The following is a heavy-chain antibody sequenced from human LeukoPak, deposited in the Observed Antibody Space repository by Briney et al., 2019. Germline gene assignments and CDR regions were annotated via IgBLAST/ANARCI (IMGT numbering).Heavy chain of an antibody. CDR3: AKDYDVVVPAAYDY. CDR2: ISGSGGST. Sequence: GGSLRLSCAASGFTFSSYAMRWVRQAPGKGLEWVSAISGSGGSTYYADSVKGRFTISRDNSKNTLYLQMNSLRAEDTAVYYCAKDYDVVVPAAYDYWGQGTLVTVSS. D-gene: IGHD2-2*01. CDR1: GFTFSSYA. V-gene: IGHV3-23*01. J-gene: IGHJ4*02.